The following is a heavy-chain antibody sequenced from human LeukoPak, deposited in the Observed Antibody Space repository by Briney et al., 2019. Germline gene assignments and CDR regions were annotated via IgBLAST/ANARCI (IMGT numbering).Heavy chain of an antibody. CDR2: INHSGST. D-gene: IGHD2-2*01. V-gene: IGHV4-34*01. CDR1: GGSFSGYY. Sequence: KPSETLSLTCAVYGGSFSGYYWSWIRQPPGKGLESIGEINHSGSTNYNPSLKSRVTISVDTSKNQFSLKLSSVTAADTAVYYCARVESSTSPYYFDYWGQGTLVTVSS. J-gene: IGHJ4*02. CDR3: ARVESSTSPYYFDY.